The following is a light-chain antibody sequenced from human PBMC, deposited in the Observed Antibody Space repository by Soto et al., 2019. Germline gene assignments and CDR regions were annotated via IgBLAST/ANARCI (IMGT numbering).Light chain of an antibody. J-gene: IGLJ2*01. Sequence: QSVLTQPASVSGSPGQSITISCTGTSSDIGNYDFVSWYQQVPGTAPKAMIYEVSSRPSGVSNRFSGSKSGNTASLTISGLQAEDEAYYYCSSYTTSTSFILFGGGTTVTVL. CDR3: SSYTTSTSFIL. CDR1: SSDIGNYDF. V-gene: IGLV2-14*01. CDR2: EVS.